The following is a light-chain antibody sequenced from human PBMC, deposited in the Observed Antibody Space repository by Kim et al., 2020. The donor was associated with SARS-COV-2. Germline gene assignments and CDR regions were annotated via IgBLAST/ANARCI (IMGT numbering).Light chain of an antibody. CDR2: DVS. CDR3: SSYTGSSTLV. V-gene: IGLV2-14*03. J-gene: IGLJ3*02. Sequence: GQSITISCTGTSSDVGGYNYVSWYQQHPGKAPTLMIYDVSNRPSGVSNRFSGSKSGNAASLTISGLQAEDEADYYCSSYTGSSTLVFGGGTQLTVL. CDR1: SSDVGGYNY.